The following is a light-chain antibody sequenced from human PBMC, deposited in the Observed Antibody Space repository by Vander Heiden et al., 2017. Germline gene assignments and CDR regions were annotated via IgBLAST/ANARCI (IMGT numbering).Light chain of an antibody. J-gene: IGLJ1*01. CDR2: DVS. CDR1: SSDVGGYNY. Sequence: QSALTQPASVSGSPGQSITVSCTGTSSDVGGYNYVSWYQQHPGKAPNLMIYDVSNRPSGVSNRFSGSKSGNTASLTISGLQAEDEADYYCSSYTSETTRVFGTGTKVTVL. V-gene: IGLV2-14*03. CDR3: SSYTSETTRV.